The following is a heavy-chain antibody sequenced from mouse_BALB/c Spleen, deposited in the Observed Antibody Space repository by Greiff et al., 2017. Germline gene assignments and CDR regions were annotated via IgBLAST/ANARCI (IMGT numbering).Heavy chain of an antibody. CDR1: GFSLTSYG. Sequence: VQLQESGPSLVQPSQSLSITCTVSGFSLTSYGVHWVRQSPGKGLEWLGVIWRGGSTDYNAAFMSRLSITKDNSKSQVFFKMNSLQADDTAIYYCATITTVVATDAMDYWGQGTSVTVSS. CDR3: ATITTVVATDAMDY. D-gene: IGHD1-1*01. J-gene: IGHJ4*01. V-gene: IGHV2-5-1*01. CDR2: IWRGGST.